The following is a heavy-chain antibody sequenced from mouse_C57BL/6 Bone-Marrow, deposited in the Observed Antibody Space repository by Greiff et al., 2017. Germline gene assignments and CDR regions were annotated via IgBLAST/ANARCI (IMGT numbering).Heavy chain of an antibody. V-gene: IGHV14-4*01. D-gene: IGHD2-5*01. CDR2: IDPENGDT. CDR1: GFNIKDDY. Sequence: EVQLKESGAELVRPGASVKLSCTASGFNIKDDYMHWVKQRPEQGLEWIGWIDPENGDTEYASKFQGKATITADTSSNTAYLQLSSLTSEDTAVYYCTPYSNYVGYYAMDYWGQGTSVTVSS. CDR3: TPYSNYVGYYAMDY. J-gene: IGHJ4*01.